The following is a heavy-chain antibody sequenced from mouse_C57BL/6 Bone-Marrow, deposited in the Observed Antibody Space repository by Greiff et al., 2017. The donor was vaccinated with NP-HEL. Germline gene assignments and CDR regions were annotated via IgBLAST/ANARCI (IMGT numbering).Heavy chain of an antibody. CDR1: GYTFTSYG. D-gene: IGHD1-1*01. CDR2: IYPRSGNT. J-gene: IGHJ4*01. V-gene: IGHV1-81*01. Sequence: VQLQQSGAELARPGASVKLSCKASGYTFTSYGISWVKQRTGQGLEWIGEIYPRSGNTYYNEKFKGKATLTADKSSSNAYMELRSLTSEDSAVYFCARSYGSRPYAMDYWGQGTSVTVSS. CDR3: ARSYGSRPYAMDY.